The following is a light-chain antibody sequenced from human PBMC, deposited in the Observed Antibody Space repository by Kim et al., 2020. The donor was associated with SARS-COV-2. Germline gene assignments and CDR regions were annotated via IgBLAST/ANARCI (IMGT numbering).Light chain of an antibody. CDR3: AAWDDSLDAWV. CDR1: SSNIGSNN. J-gene: IGLJ3*02. CDR2: SNN. Sequence: QSVLTQPPSASGTPGQRVTISCSGSSSNIGSNNVNWYQHLPGTAPKLLIYSNNQRPAGVPDRFSGSKSDTSASLAISGLQSEDETAYYCAAWDDSLDAWVFGGGTQLTVL. V-gene: IGLV1-44*01.